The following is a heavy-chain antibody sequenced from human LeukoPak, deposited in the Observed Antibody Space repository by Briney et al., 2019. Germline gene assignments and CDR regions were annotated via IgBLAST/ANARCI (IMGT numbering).Heavy chain of an antibody. CDR3: AIARYCSSTSCLRGLFDY. Sequence: GGSLRLSCAASGFAVSSNYMSWVRQAPGKGLERVSVIYSGGSTYYADSVKGRFTISRDNSKNTLYLQMNSLRAEDTAVYYCAIARYCSSTSCLRGLFDYWGQGTLVTVSS. D-gene: IGHD2-2*01. CDR2: IYSGGST. CDR1: GFAVSSNY. J-gene: IGHJ4*02. V-gene: IGHV3-53*01.